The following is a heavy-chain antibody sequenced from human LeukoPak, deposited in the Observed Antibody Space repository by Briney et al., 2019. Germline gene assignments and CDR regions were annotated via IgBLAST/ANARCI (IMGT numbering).Heavy chain of an antibody. CDR1: GGTFSSYA. V-gene: IGHV1-69*13. Sequence: ASVTVSCKASGGTFSSYAISWVRQAPGQGLEWMGGIIPIFGTANYAQKFQGRVTITADESTSTAYMELSSLRSEDTAVYYCARIGLGTYYGSGSYEAFDPWGQGTLVTVSS. CDR3: ARIGLGTYYGSGSYEAFDP. CDR2: IIPIFGTA. D-gene: IGHD3-10*01. J-gene: IGHJ5*02.